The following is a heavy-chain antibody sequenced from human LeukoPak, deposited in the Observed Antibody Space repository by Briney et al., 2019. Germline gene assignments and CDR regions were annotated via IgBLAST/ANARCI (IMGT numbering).Heavy chain of an antibody. CDR3: ARFEQGYYYGMDV. Sequence: GGSLRLPCAASGFTFSSYGMHWVRQAPGKGLEWVAVIWYDGSNKYYADSVKGRFTISRDNSKNTLYLRMNSLRAEDTAVYYCARFEQGYYYGMDVWGQGTTVTVSS. J-gene: IGHJ6*02. V-gene: IGHV3-33*01. CDR1: GFTFSSYG. D-gene: IGHD3-9*01. CDR2: IWYDGSNK.